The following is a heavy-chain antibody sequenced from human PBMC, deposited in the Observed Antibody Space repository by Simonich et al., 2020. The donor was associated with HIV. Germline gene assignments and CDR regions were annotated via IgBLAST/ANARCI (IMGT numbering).Heavy chain of an antibody. CDR2: ISWDGVST. Sequence: EVQLVESGGVVVQPGGSLRLSCAASGFTFDDYTMHWVRQAPGKGLEWVSLISWDGVSTYHADSVKGRFTISRDNSKNSLYLQMNSLRTEDIALYYCAKDIDGDHGMDVWGKGTTVT. V-gene: IGHV3-43*01. CDR3: AKDIDGDHGMDV. D-gene: IGHD4-17*01. CDR1: GFTFDDYT. J-gene: IGHJ6*04.